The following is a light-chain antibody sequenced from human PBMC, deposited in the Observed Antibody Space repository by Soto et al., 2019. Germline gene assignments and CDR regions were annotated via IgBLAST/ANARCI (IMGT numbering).Light chain of an antibody. CDR2: VGTGGIVG. J-gene: IGLJ2*01. CDR1: SGYSNYK. Sequence: QLVLTQPPSASASLGASVTLTCTLSSGYSNYKVDWYQQRPGKGPRFVMRVGTGGIVGSKGDGIPDRFSVLGSGLNRYLTIKNIQEEDESDYHCGADHGSGSKFVVVFGGGTQLTVL. V-gene: IGLV9-49*01. CDR3: GADHGSGSKFVVV.